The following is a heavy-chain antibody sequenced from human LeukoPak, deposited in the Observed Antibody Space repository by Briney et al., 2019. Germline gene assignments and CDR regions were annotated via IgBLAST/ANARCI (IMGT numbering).Heavy chain of an antibody. V-gene: IGHV4-59*08. Sequence: SETLPLTCTVSGDSISNYYWSWIRQPPGKGLEWIAYIDYRGSTTYNPSLRSRITISVDTSRNQFSLKLNSVTAADPAVYYCARHYGPWGQGTLVTVSS. D-gene: IGHD3-10*01. CDR3: ARHYGP. CDR1: GDSISNYY. J-gene: IGHJ5*02. CDR2: IDYRGST.